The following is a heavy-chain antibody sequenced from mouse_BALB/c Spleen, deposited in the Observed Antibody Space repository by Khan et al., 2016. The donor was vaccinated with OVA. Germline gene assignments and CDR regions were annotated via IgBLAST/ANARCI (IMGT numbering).Heavy chain of an antibody. Sequence: EVELVESGGGLVQPGGSLRLSCATSGFTFTDYYISWVRQHPGKSLGWLGFIRNKAKDYTTEYSAPVEGRFTISRDNSQSIVYLQLNTLRSEDSATYYCARETVLDVYCYLDVCGAGTTVTVSS. CDR2: IRNKAKDYTT. CDR3: ARETVLDVYCYLDV. V-gene: IGHV7-3*02. CDR1: GFTFTDYY. J-gene: IGHJ1*01. D-gene: IGHD1-1*01.